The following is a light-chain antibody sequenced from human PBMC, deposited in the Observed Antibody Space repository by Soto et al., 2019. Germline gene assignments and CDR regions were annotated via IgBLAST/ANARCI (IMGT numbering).Light chain of an antibody. CDR1: SSNNGSNY. CDR3: AAWDDSLSGRYV. Sequence: QSVLTQPPSASGTPGQRVTISCSASSSNNGSNYVYWYQQLPGTAPKLLIYRNNQRPSGVPDRFSGSKSGTSASLAISGLRSEDEADYYCAAWDDSLSGRYVFGTGTKV. CDR2: RNN. V-gene: IGLV1-47*01. J-gene: IGLJ1*01.